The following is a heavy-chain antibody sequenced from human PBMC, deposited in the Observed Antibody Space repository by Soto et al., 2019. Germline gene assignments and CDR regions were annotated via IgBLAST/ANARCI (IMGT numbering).Heavy chain of an antibody. J-gene: IGHJ3*02. D-gene: IGHD2-2*01. V-gene: IGHV4-31*03. CDR3: AREDIVVVPAAMPGAFDI. CDR2: IYFSGST. Sequence: SETLSLTCTVSGGSISSGGYYWSWIRQHPGKGLEWIWYIYFSGSTYYNPSLKSRVTISVDTSKSHFSLKLSSVTAADTAVYYCAREDIVVVPAAMPGAFDIWGQGTMVTVSS. CDR1: GGSISSGGYY.